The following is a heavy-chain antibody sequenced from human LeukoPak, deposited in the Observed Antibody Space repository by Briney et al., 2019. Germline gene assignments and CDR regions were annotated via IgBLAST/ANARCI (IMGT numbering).Heavy chain of an antibody. V-gene: IGHV3-21*01. J-gene: IGHJ6*03. Sequence: GGSLRLSCAASGFTFGSYTMIWVRQAPGKGLEWVSSISSRSSYIQYADSVKGRFTISRDNAKNSLYLQMNSLRAEDTAVYYCAGDSGTGTAGYMDVWGKGTTVTVSS. CDR3: AGDSGTGTAGYMDV. CDR2: ISSRSSYI. CDR1: GFTFGSYT. D-gene: IGHD1-7*01.